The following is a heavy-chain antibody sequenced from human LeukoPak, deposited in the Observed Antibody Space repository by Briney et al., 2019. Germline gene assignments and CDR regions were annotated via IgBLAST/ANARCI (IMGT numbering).Heavy chain of an antibody. V-gene: IGHV3-21*01. CDR3: ARNRPQDYYDSRSDAFDI. D-gene: IGHD3-22*01. Sequence: GGSLRLSCAASGFTFSSYSMTWVRQAPGKGLEWVSSISSSSSYIYYADSVKGRSTISRDNAKNSLYLQMNSLRAEDTAVYYCARNRPQDYYDSRSDAFDIWGQGTMVTVSS. J-gene: IGHJ3*02. CDR1: GFTFSSYS. CDR2: ISSSSSYI.